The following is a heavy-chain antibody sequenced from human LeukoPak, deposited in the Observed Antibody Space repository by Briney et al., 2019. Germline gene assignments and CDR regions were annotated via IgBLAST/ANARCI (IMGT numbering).Heavy chain of an antibody. J-gene: IGHJ4*02. CDR2: IYYSGST. D-gene: IGHD6-13*01. CDR3: ARRSSSWYYFED. Sequence: SETLSLTCAVSGGSITSSDYWWAWIRLPPGRGLEWIGSIYYSGSTYYNPPLKSRATISVDTSKNQFSLKLSSVTAADAAVYFCARRSSSWYYFEDWGQGTLVTVSS. V-gene: IGHV4-39*07. CDR1: GGSITSSDYW.